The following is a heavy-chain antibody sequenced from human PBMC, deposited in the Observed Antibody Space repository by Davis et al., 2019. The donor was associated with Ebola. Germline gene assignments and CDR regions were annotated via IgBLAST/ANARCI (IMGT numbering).Heavy chain of an antibody. Sequence: MPSETLSLTCAVYGGSFSGYYWSWIRQPPGKGLEWIGEINHSGSTNYNPSLKSRVTISVDTSKNQFSLKLSSVTAADTAVYYCARDKGPYNWFDPWGQGTLVTVSP. V-gene: IGHV4-34*01. J-gene: IGHJ5*02. CDR2: INHSGST. CDR3: ARDKGPYNWFDP. CDR1: GGSFSGYY.